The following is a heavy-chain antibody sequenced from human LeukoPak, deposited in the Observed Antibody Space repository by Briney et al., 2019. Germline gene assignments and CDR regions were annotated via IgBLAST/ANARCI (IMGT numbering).Heavy chain of an antibody. CDR3: ARDRSLRWFDP. J-gene: IGHJ5*02. Sequence: GRSLRLSCAASGFTFSNYGMHWVRQAPGKGLEWVAVTWNDGSEKYYADSVKGRFTISKDNSKNTLNLQMHSLRAEDTAVYYCARDRSLRWFDPWGQGTLVTVSS. CDR1: GFTFSNYG. CDR2: TWNDGSEK. V-gene: IGHV3-33*08. D-gene: IGHD3-16*02.